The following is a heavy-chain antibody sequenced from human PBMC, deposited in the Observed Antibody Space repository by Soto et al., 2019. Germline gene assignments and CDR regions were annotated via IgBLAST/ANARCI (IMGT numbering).Heavy chain of an antibody. CDR2: IIPIFGTA. CDR3: ARLRYSSGWYVDWFDP. CDR1: GGTFSSYA. J-gene: IGHJ5*02. V-gene: IGHV1-69*12. D-gene: IGHD6-19*01. Sequence: QVQLVQSGAEVKKPGSSVKVSCKASGGTFSSYAISWVRQAPGQGLEWMGGIIPIFGTANYAQKFQGRVTITADESTSTAYMERSRLRSEDTAVYYCARLRYSSGWYVDWFDPWGQGTLVTVTS.